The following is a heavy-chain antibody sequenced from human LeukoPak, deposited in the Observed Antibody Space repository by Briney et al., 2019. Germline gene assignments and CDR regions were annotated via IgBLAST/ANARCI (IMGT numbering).Heavy chain of an antibody. J-gene: IGHJ4*02. V-gene: IGHV4-34*01. CDR2: INHSGST. CDR1: GGSFSGYY. Sequence: TSETLSLTWAVYGGSFSGYYWSWIRQPPGKGLEWIGEINHSGSTNYNPSLKSRVTISVDTSKNQFSLKLSSVTAADTAVYYCARYSHYGDYYFDYWGQGTLVTVSS. CDR3: ARYSHYGDYYFDY. D-gene: IGHD4-17*01.